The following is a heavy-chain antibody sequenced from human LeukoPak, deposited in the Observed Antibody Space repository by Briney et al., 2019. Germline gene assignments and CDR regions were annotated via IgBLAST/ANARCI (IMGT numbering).Heavy chain of an antibody. Sequence: GGSLRLSCTASGFTYGDYAMSWFRQAPGKGLEWVGFIRSKAYGWTTEYAASVKGRFTISRDDSKSIAYLQMNSLKTEDTAVYYCTTGHYYDSSGYYYDAFDVWGQGTMVAVSS. CDR1: GFTYGDYA. V-gene: IGHV3-49*03. CDR2: IRSKAYGWTT. J-gene: IGHJ3*01. D-gene: IGHD3-22*01. CDR3: TTGHYYDSSGYYYDAFDV.